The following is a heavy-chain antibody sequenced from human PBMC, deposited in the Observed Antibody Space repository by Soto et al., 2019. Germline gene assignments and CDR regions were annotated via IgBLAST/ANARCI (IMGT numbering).Heavy chain of an antibody. J-gene: IGHJ5*02. CDR1: GFTLSRHW. D-gene: IGHD6-13*01. Sequence: EVQLVESGGALVQPGGSLRLSCAASGFTLSRHWMHWVRQAPGKGLEWVSRVNGDGTSTTYADSVSGRFTISRDNVKNTVYLQMSSLRAEETAVYYCARGGSSGWYGLLDLWGQGTLVTVSS. CDR2: VNGDGTST. V-gene: IGHV3-74*03. CDR3: ARGGSSGWYGLLDL.